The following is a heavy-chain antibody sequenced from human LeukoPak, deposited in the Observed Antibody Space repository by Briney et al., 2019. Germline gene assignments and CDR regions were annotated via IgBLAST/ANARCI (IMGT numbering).Heavy chain of an antibody. Sequence: ASVKVSCKASGGTFSSYAISWVRQAPGQGLEWMGGIIPIFGTSNYAQKFQGRVTITADESTSTAYMELSSLRSEDTAVYYCARYYSGWYYFDYWGQGTLVAVSS. CDR3: ARYYSGWYYFDY. CDR1: GGTFSSYA. V-gene: IGHV1-69*13. CDR2: IIPIFGTS. J-gene: IGHJ4*02. D-gene: IGHD6-19*01.